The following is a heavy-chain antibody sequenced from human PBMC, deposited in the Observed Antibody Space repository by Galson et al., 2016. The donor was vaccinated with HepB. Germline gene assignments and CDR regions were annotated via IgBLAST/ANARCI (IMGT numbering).Heavy chain of an antibody. CDR1: GYTFTSYG. D-gene: IGHD1-26*01. CDR2: ISAYNGNA. CDR3: ARDAVSGNYYFLDY. Sequence: SVKVSCKASGYTFTSYGISWVRQAPGQGLEWMGWISAYNGNANYAQKLRGRVTMTTDTSTSPVYMELRSLRSDDTAVYYCARDAVSGNYYFLDYWGQGTLVTVSS. V-gene: IGHV1-18*01. J-gene: IGHJ4*02.